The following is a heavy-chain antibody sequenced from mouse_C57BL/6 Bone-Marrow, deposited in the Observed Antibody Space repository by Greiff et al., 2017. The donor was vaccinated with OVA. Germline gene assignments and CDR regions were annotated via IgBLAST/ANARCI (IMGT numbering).Heavy chain of an antibody. CDR1: GYTFTSYG. J-gene: IGHJ1*03. CDR2: IYPRSGNT. V-gene: IGHV1-81*01. CDR3: ARYDGYLYWYFDV. D-gene: IGHD2-3*01. Sequence: LEESGAELARPGASVKLSCKASGYTFTSYGISWVKQRTGQGLEWIGEIYPRSGNTYYNEKFKGKATRTADKSSSTAYMELRSLTSEDSAVYFCARYDGYLYWYFDVWGTGTTVTVSS.